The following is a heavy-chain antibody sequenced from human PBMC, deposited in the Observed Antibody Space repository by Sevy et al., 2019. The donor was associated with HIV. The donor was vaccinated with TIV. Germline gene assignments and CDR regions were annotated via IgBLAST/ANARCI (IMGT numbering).Heavy chain of an antibody. CDR2: LDWDDVK. J-gene: IGHJ6*02. CDR1: GFSLSTSGMS. CDR3: ARVGRGSGSYPYYYYAMDV. Sequence: SGPTLVKPTQTLTLTCTCSGFSLSTSGMSVTWIRQPPGKALEWLALLDWDDVKYFSTSLKTRLTISKDTSKSHVVLTMTNMDPADTATYYCARVGRGSGSYPYYYYAMDVWGQGTTVTVSS. V-gene: IGHV2-70*01. D-gene: IGHD3-10*01.